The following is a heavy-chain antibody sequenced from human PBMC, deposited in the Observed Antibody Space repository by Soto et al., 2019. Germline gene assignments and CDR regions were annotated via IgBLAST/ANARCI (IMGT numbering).Heavy chain of an antibody. D-gene: IGHD3-22*01. V-gene: IGHV3-23*01. CDR3: AKDPRLLGVDNWLDP. CDR1: GFTFSSYA. CDR2: ISGSGGST. Sequence: PGGSLRLSCAASGFTFSSYAMSWVRQAPGKGLEWVSAISGSGGSTYYADSVKGRFTISRDNSKNTLYLQMNSLRAEDTAVYYCAKDPRLLGVDNWLDPWGQGTMVTVYS. J-gene: IGHJ5*02.